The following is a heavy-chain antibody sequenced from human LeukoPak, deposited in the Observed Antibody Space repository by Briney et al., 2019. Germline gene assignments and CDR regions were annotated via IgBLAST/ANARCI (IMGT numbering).Heavy chain of an antibody. CDR3: ARASDLYFDY. CDR2: ISYDGSNK. V-gene: IGHV3-30-3*01. CDR1: GFTFSSYA. Sequence: PGRSLRLSCAASGFTFSSYAMHWVRQAPGKGLELVAVISYDGSNKYYADSVKGRFTISRDNSKNTLYLQMNSLRAEDTAVYYCARASDLYFDYWGQGTLVTVSS. J-gene: IGHJ4*02.